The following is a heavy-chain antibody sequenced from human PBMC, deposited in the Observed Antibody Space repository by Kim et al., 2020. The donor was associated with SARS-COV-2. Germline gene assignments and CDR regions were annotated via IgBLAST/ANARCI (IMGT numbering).Heavy chain of an antibody. CDR1: GFTFSSHD. V-gene: IGHV3-13*01. J-gene: IGHJ6*02. CDR2: IGADGDT. CDR3: VRDLSGSNYYYGMDV. Sequence: GGSLRLSCAASGFTFSSHDMHWVRQATGKGLEWVSGIGADGDTYYLGSVRGRFTISRENAKNSLYLQMNSLTVGDTAVYYCVRDLSGSNYYYGMDVWGQGTTVPVSS. D-gene: IGHD1-26*01.